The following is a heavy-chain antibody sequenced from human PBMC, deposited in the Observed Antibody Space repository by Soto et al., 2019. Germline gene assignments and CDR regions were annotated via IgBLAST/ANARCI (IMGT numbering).Heavy chain of an antibody. CDR2: IIPIFGTA. Sequence: SVKVSCKASGGTFSSYAISWVRQAPGQGLEWMGGIIPIFGTANYAQKFQGRVTITADESTSTAYMELSSLRSEDTAVYYCARDLIGSSFSRYYYGMDVWGQGTTVTVSS. CDR1: GGTFSSYA. CDR3: ARDLIGSSFSRYYYGMDV. J-gene: IGHJ6*02. V-gene: IGHV1-69*13. D-gene: IGHD6-13*01.